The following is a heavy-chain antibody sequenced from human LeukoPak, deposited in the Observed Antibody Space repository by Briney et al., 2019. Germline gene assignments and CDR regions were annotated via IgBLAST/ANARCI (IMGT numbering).Heavy chain of an antibody. CDR2: IKQDGSQK. J-gene: IGHJ5*02. Sequence: GGSPRLSCAASGFTFSSFWMNWVRQAPGKGLEWVANIKQDGSQKNYVDSVKGRFTISRDNAENSLYLQMNSLRAEDAALYYCARGDAAASPWGRGTLVTVSS. D-gene: IGHD6-13*01. CDR1: GFTFSSFW. CDR3: ARGDAAASP. V-gene: IGHV3-7*01.